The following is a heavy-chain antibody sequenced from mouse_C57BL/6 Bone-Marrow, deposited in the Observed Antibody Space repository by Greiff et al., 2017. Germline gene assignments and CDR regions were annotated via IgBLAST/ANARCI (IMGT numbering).Heavy chain of an antibody. D-gene: IGHD2-2*01. CDR2: IDPEHGDT. V-gene: IGHV14-4*01. Sequence: VQLKESGAELVRPGASVKLSCTASGFNIKDAYMHWVKQRPEQGLEWIGRIDPEHGDTEYASKFQGKATITAYTSSNTAYLQLSSLTSEDTAVYYCTTKGYDGGWYFDVWGTGTTVTVSS. CDR1: GFNIKDAY. CDR3: TTKGYDGGWYFDV. J-gene: IGHJ1*03.